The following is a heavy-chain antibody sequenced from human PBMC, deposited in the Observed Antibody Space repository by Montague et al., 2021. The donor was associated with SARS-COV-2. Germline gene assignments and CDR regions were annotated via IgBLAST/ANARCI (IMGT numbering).Heavy chain of an antibody. CDR1: GFTFSSYG. J-gene: IGHJ4*02. CDR2: IWYDGSNK. D-gene: IGHD3-10*01. Sequence: SLRLSCAASGFTFSSYGMHWVRQAPGKGLEWVAVIWYDGSNKYYADSVKGRLTISRDNSKNTLYLQMNSLRAEDTAVYYCARDSGELDYYGSGSYYRYFDYWGQGTLVTVSS. CDR3: ARDSGELDYYGSGSYYRYFDY. V-gene: IGHV3-33*01.